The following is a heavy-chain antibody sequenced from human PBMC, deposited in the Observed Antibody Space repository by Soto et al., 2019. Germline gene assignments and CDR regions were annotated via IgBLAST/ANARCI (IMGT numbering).Heavy chain of an antibody. J-gene: IGHJ6*02. CDR2: IYYSGST. CDR3: ARDLSGYGSGSYGVDYYYGMDV. Sequence: QVQLQESGPGLVKPSQTLSLTCTVSGGSISSGGYYWSWIRQHPGKGLEWIGYIYYSGSTYYNPSLKSRVTISVDTSKNPFSLKLSSVTAADTAVYYCARDLSGYGSGSYGVDYYYGMDVWGQGTTVTVSS. V-gene: IGHV4-31*03. CDR1: GGSISSGGYY. D-gene: IGHD3-10*01.